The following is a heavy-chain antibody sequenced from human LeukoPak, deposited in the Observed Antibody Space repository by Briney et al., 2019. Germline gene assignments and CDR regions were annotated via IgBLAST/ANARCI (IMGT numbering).Heavy chain of an antibody. J-gene: IGHJ5*02. D-gene: IGHD2-2*01. Sequence: GASVKVSCKASGYTFTGYYLHWVRQAPGQGLEWMGWINPNSGAANYAQKFQGRVTMTRDTSITICYMELSSLRSDDTAVYYCARGGCSSTSCYWTRNWLDPWGQGTLVTVSS. CDR2: INPNSGAA. V-gene: IGHV1-2*02. CDR1: GYTFTGYY. CDR3: ARGGCSSTSCYWTRNWLDP.